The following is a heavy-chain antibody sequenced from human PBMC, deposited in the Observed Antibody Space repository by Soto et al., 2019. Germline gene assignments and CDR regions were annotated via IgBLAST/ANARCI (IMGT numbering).Heavy chain of an antibody. CDR2: ISSNSSTI. CDR3: AKVGCSGGSCYSDYYYYYMDV. Sequence: PGGSLRLSCAASGFTFSSYSMNWVRQAPGKGLEWVSYISSNSSTIYYADSVKGRFTISRDNSKNTLYLQMNSLRAEDTAVYYCAKVGCSGGSCYSDYYYYYMDVWGKGTTVTVSS. CDR1: GFTFSSYS. V-gene: IGHV3-48*01. J-gene: IGHJ6*03. D-gene: IGHD2-15*01.